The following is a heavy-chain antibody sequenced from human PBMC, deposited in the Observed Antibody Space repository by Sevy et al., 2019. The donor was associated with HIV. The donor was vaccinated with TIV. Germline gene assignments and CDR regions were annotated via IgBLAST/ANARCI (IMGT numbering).Heavy chain of an antibody. CDR3: ASESITIFGVAIRGYGMDV. Sequence: ASVKVSCKASGGTFSSYAISWVRQAPGQGLEWMGGIIPIFGTANYAQKFQGRVTITADESTSTAYMELSSLRSEDTAVYYCASESITIFGVAIRGYGMDVWGQGTTVTVSS. V-gene: IGHV1-69*13. CDR1: GGTFSSYA. D-gene: IGHD3-3*01. CDR2: IIPIFGTA. J-gene: IGHJ6*02.